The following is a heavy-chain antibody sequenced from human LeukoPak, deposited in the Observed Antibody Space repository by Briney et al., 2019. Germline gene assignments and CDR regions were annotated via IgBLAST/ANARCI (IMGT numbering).Heavy chain of an antibody. CDR3: ASFYCSGGSCYQYFSYYYMDV. D-gene: IGHD2-15*01. V-gene: IGHV4-4*07. CDR1: GGSISSYY. Sequence: SETLSLTCTVSGGSISSYYWSWIRQPAGKGLEWIGRISSSGSTNYNPSLKSRVTISVDTSKNQFSLKLNSVTAADTAVYYCASFYCSGGSCYQYFSYYYMDVWGKGTTVTISS. CDR2: ISSSGST. J-gene: IGHJ6*03.